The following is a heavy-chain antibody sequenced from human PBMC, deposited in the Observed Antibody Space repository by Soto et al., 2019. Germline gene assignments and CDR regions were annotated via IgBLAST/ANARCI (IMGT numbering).Heavy chain of an antibody. V-gene: IGHV3-7*01. CDR1: GFTFSKFW. Sequence: EVQLVESGGGLVQPGGSLRLSCAASGFTFSKFWMNWVRQAPEKGLEWVANIKQDGSEKFYVDSVRGRFTISRDNAKNSLYLQMNNLRAADSAVYYCARDDGDRSVDYWGQGTLVTVSS. D-gene: IGHD4-17*01. CDR3: ARDDGDRSVDY. J-gene: IGHJ4*02. CDR2: IKQDGSEK.